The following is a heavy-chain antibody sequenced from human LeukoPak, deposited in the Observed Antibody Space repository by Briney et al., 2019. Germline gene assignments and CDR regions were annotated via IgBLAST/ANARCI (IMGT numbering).Heavy chain of an antibody. V-gene: IGHV3-49*04. Sequence: GGSLRLSCTASGFTFGDYAMSWARQAPGKGLEWVGFIRSKAYGGTTEYAASVKGRFTISRDDSKSIAYLQMNSLKTEDTAVYYCIILWFGELLGYWGQGTLVTVSS. CDR3: IILWFGELLGY. J-gene: IGHJ4*02. D-gene: IGHD3-10*01. CDR1: GFTFGDYA. CDR2: IRSKAYGGTT.